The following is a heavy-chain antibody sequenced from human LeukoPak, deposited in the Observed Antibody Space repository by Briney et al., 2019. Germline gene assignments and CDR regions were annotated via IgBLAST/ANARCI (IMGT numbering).Heavy chain of an antibody. J-gene: IGHJ4*02. CDR2: IYPGDSDT. CDR1: GYSFTSYW. Sequence: GESLKISCKGSGYSFTSYWIGWVRQMPGKGLEWMGIIYPGDSDTIYSPSFQGQVTISADKSISTAYLQWSSLKASDTATYYCARRAMYYYDSSGFDWGQGTLVSVSS. V-gene: IGHV5-51*01. CDR3: ARRAMYYYDSSGFD. D-gene: IGHD3-22*01.